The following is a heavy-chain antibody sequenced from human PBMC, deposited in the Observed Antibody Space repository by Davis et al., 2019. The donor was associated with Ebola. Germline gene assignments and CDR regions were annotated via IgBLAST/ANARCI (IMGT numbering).Heavy chain of an antibody. CDR3: ARDEKASSWSYNWFDP. Sequence: AASVKVSCKASAYTFTSYGISWVRQAPGQGLEWMGWISAYNGNTNYAQKLQGRVTMTTDTSTSTAYMVLRSLRSDDTAVYYCARDEKASSWSYNWFDPWGQGTLVTVSS. CDR1: AYTFTSYG. V-gene: IGHV1-18*01. D-gene: IGHD6-13*01. CDR2: ISAYNGNT. J-gene: IGHJ5*02.